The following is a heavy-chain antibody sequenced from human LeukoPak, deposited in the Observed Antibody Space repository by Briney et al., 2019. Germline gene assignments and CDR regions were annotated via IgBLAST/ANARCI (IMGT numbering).Heavy chain of an antibody. Sequence: GGSLRLSCAASGFTFDDYAMHWVRQAPGKGLEWVSGISYNSRSIGYGDSVKGRFTISRDNAKNSLYLEMNSLRAEDTALYYCAKDISSSSSSLGYWGQGTLVTVSS. CDR1: GFTFDDYA. CDR2: ISYNSRSI. D-gene: IGHD6-6*01. CDR3: AKDISSSSSSLGY. J-gene: IGHJ4*02. V-gene: IGHV3-9*01.